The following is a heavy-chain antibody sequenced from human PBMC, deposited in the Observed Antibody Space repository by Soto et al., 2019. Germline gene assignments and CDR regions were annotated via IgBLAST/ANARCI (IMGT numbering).Heavy chain of an antibody. CDR2: SDNDGTGT. CDR3: STVFEL. D-gene: IGHD3-10*01. V-gene: IGHV3-74*01. Sequence: PGGSLRLSCATSGFTFNHHWMHWVRQAPGKGLVWVARSDNDGTGTSYADYVRGRFFVSRDNAKNTVYLQMNNLRADDTAVYYCSTVFELWGQGTLVTVSS. CDR1: GFTFNHHW. J-gene: IGHJ4*02.